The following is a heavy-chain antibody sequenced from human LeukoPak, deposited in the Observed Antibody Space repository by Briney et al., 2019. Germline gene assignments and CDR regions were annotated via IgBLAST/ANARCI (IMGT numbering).Heavy chain of an antibody. D-gene: IGHD6-19*01. Sequence: GGSLRLSCAASGFTFSGYWMHWVRQAPGKGLVWVSHIDSDGSSTNYADSVKGRFTISRDNAKNTLCLQMNSLRAEDTAVYYCARALRLAVNLDYWGQGTLVTVSS. CDR1: GFTFSGYW. CDR3: ARALRLAVNLDY. V-gene: IGHV3-74*01. J-gene: IGHJ4*01. CDR2: IDSDGSST.